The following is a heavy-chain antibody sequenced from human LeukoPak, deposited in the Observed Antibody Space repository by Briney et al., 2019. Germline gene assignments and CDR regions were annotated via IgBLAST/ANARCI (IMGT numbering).Heavy chain of an antibody. CDR2: IYPSDYDT. CDR3: TKLLGGRSSAAGY. CDR1: GYSFTSQW. J-gene: IGHJ4*02. V-gene: IGHV5-51*01. Sequence: GESLKISCKASGYSFTSQWIGWVRQMPGKGLEWVGIIYPSDYDTRYSPSFQGQVTISADKSTTTAYLQWSSLRASDTAMYYCTKLLGGRSSAAGYWGQGTLVTVSS. D-gene: IGHD6-6*01.